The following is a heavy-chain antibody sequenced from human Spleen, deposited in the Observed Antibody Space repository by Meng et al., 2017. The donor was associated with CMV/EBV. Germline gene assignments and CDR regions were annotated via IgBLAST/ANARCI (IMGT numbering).Heavy chain of an antibody. CDR2: ITSTPYGGTT. CDR3: ARAGDIVVVPAAIYGPPYGMDV. CDR1: GFTFGDYS. Sequence: GESLKISCTASGFTFGDYSITWVRQTPGKGLEWVGSITSTPYGGTTDYAASVKGRFTISRDNAKNSLYLQMNSLRAEDTAVYYCARAGDIVVVPAAIYGPPYGMDVWGQGTTVTVSS. D-gene: IGHD2-2*01. J-gene: IGHJ6*02. V-gene: IGHV3-49*04.